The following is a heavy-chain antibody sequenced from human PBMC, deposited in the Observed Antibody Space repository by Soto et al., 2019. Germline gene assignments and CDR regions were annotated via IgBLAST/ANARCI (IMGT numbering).Heavy chain of an antibody. V-gene: IGHV3-30-3*01. CDR3: VSRGISAFDH. CDR2: ISSDGSNE. D-gene: IGHD1-1*01. Sequence: PGGSLRLSCAASGFTFTTYAMSWVRQAPGKGPDWVACISSDGSNEYYADSVKGRFNISRDNSKKTLYLQMNSLRPEDTAVYCCVSRGISAFDHWGQGTLVTVSS. J-gene: IGHJ4*02. CDR1: GFTFTTYA.